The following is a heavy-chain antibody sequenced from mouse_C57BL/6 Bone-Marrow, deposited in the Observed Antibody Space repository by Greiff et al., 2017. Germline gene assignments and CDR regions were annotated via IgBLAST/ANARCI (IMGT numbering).Heavy chain of an antibody. J-gene: IGHJ4*01. D-gene: IGHD2-1*01. Sequence: EVQLQQSGTVLARPGASVKMSCKTSGYTFTSYWMHWVKQRPGQGLEWIGAIYPGNSDTSYNQKCKGKAKLTAVTSASTSYMELSSLTNEDSAVYYCTRWGFYGTYEDYAMDVWGQGTSVTVSS. CDR2: IYPGNSDT. CDR3: TRWGFYGTYEDYAMDV. CDR1: GYTFTSYW. V-gene: IGHV1-5*01.